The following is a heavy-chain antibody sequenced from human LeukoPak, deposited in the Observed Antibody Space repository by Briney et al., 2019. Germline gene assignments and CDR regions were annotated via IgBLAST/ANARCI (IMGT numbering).Heavy chain of an antibody. Sequence: SVKVSFKASGGTFSSYAISWVRQAPGQGLEWMGGIIPIFGTANYAQKFQGRVTITADESTSTAYMELSSLRSEDTAVYYCAREITMVRGVIVLFDYWGQGTLVTVSS. CDR1: GGTFSSYA. CDR3: AREITMVRGVIVLFDY. D-gene: IGHD3-10*01. V-gene: IGHV1-69*01. J-gene: IGHJ4*02. CDR2: IIPIFGTA.